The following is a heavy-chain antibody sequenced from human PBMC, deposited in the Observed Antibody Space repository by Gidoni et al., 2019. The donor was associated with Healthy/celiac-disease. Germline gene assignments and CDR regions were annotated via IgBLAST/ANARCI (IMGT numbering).Heavy chain of an antibody. D-gene: IGHD3-3*01. V-gene: IGHV3-23*01. CDR3: ATSPYSSDVYYDFWSGYYTYFDY. CDR2: ISGSGGST. CDR1: GFTFSSYA. J-gene: IGHJ4*02. Sequence: EVQLLESGGGLVQPGGSLGLPCAASGFTFSSYAMRWVPRAPGKGLEWVSAISGSGGSTYYADSVKGRFTISRDNSKNTLYLQMNSLRAEDTAVYYCATSPYSSDVYYDFWSGYYTYFDYWGQGTLVTVSS.